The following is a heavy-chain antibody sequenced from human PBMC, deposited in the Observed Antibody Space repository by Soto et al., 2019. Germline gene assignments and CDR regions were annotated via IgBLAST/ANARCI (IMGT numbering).Heavy chain of an antibody. CDR2: IYSGGST. V-gene: IGHV3-53*01. J-gene: IGHJ3*02. D-gene: IGHD3-10*01. Sequence: GGSLRLSCAASGFTVSSNYMSWVRQAPGKGLEWVSVIYSGGSTYYADSVKGRFTISRDNSKNTLYLQMNGLRAEDTAVYYCARENRGLYYYGSGSYTDAFDIWGQGTMVTVSS. CDR3: ARENRGLYYYGSGSYTDAFDI. CDR1: GFTVSSNY.